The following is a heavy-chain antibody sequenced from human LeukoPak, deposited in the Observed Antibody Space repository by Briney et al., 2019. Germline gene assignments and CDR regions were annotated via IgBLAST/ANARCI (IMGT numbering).Heavy chain of an antibody. D-gene: IGHD3-3*01. CDR2: ISAYNGDT. Sequence: WISAYNGDTNYAQKLQGRVTMTTDTSTSTAYMELRSLRSDDTAVYYCARANDFWSGLLMDVWGQGTTVTVSS. V-gene: IGHV1-18*01. J-gene: IGHJ6*02. CDR3: ARANDFWSGLLMDV.